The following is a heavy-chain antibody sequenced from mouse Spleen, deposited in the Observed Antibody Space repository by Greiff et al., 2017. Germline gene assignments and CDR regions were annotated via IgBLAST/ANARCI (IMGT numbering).Heavy chain of an antibody. CDR1: GYSVTSGYY. CDR2: ISYDGSN. CDR3: AREDYDGSFYYFDY. V-gene: IGHV3-6*01. J-gene: IGHJ2*01. Sequence: EVQLQESGPGLVKPSQSLSLTCSVTGYSVTSGYYWNWIRQFPGNKLEWMGYISYDGSNNYNPSLKNRISITRDTSKNQFFLKLNSVTTEDTATYYCAREDYDGSFYYFDYWGQGTTLTVSS. D-gene: IGHD1-1*01.